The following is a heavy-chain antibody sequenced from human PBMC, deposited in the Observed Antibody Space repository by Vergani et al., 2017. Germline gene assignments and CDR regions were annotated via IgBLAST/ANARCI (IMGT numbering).Heavy chain of an antibody. J-gene: IGHJ4*02. CDR1: GFTFGDYD. Sequence: EVQLVESGGGVVRPGGSLRLSCAASGFTFGDYDMNWVRQAPGKGLEWVSRVKWNGDSSVYAESVKGRVTISRDNAKSSLYLQMTSLRAEDTAFYYCARRGSGNTYYFDYWGQGALVTVSS. CDR2: VKWNGDSS. CDR3: ARRGSGNTYYFDY. V-gene: IGHV3-20*04. D-gene: IGHD3-10*01.